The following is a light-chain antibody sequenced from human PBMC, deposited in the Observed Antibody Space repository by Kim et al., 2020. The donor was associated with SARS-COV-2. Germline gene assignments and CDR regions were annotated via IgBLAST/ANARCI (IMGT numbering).Light chain of an antibody. CDR2: SPS. Sequence: DRVTISCLTSEGITNTLAWYQKRPERVPLRLSYSPSAFQSGVTSRFSGSGSGTDFTLSISSLQPEDVATYYCKKYKSAPWTFVQGTKVYIK. CDR3: KKYKSAPWT. V-gene: IGKV1-27*01. J-gene: IGKJ1*01. CDR1: EGITNT.